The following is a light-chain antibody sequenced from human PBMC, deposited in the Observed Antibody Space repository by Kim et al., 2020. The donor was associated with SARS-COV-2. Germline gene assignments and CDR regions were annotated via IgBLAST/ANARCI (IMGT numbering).Light chain of an antibody. V-gene: IGLV6-57*01. CDR1: SGSIASSY. CDR2: ENN. J-gene: IGLJ3*02. Sequence: NFMLTQPHSVSESPGKTVAISCTRSSGSIASSYVQWYQQRPGSSPTTVIYENNQRPSGVRDRFSGSIDSSSNSASLTISGLKTDDEADYYCQSYDASNRVFGGGTQLTVL. CDR3: QSYDASNRV.